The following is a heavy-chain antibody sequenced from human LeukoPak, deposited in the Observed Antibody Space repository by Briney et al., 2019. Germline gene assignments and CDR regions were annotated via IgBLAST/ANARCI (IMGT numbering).Heavy chain of an antibody. D-gene: IGHD2-15*01. CDR1: GYSFTSYW. CDR2: IYPGDSDT. V-gene: IGHV5-51*01. Sequence: GESLKISFKGSGYSFTSYWIGWVRQMPGKGLEWMGIIYPGDSDTRYSPSFQGQVTISADKSISTAYLQWSSLKASDTAMYYCERPHVRYCSGGSCYSGAFDIWGQGTMVTVSS. CDR3: ERPHVRYCSGGSCYSGAFDI. J-gene: IGHJ3*02.